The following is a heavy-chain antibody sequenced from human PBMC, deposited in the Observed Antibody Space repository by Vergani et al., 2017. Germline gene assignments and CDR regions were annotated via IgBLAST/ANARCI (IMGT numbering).Heavy chain of an antibody. J-gene: IGHJ6*02. V-gene: IGHV3-23*01. CDR2: ISGSGGNT. Sequence: EVQLLESGGGLVQPGGSLRLTCAASEFTFSNYAMNWVRQAPGKGLEWVSAISGSGGNTFYTDSVKGRFTISRDNSKDTLYLQMNSLRAEDTAVYYCARGRGYCSSTSCYAQDEEYYYYGMDVWGQGTTVTVSS. CDR3: ARGRGYCSSTSCYAQDEEYYYYGMDV. CDR1: EFTFSNYA. D-gene: IGHD2-2*01.